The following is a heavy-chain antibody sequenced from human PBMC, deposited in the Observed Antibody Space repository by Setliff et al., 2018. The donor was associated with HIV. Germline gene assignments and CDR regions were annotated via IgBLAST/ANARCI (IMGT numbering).Heavy chain of an antibody. CDR3: ARLRDMEWELIGLDY. J-gene: IGHJ4*02. CDR2: IYTNGST. Sequence: PSETLSLTCTVSGGSISTYFWTWIRQPPGKGLEWIGYIYTNGSTNYNPSLKSRVTISVDTSKNQFSLKLNSVTAADTAIYYCARLRDMEWELIGLDYWGRGTLVTVSS. D-gene: IGHD1-26*01. CDR1: GGSISTYF. V-gene: IGHV4-59*01.